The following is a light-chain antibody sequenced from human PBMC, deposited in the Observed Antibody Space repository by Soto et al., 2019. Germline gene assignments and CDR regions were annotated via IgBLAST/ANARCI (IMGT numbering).Light chain of an antibody. Sequence: EIVLTQSPATLSLSPGERATLSCRASQSVTTYLAWYQQKPGQAPRLLVYDASNRATGIPARFSGSGSETDFTLTISRLEPEDFAVYYCQQGSTWPWTFGQGTKVEIK. CDR1: QSVTTY. CDR3: QQGSTWPWT. V-gene: IGKV3-11*01. CDR2: DAS. J-gene: IGKJ1*01.